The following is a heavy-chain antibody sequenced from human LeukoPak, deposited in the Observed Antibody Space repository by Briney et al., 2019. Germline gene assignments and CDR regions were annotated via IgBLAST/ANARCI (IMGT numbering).Heavy chain of an antibody. Sequence: ASVKVSCKASGYTFTSYYMHWVRQAPGQGLEWMGIINPSGGSTSYAQKFQGRVTMTKDTSISTAYMELSRLRSDDTAVYYCASPIEYSSSGDAFDIWGQGTMVTVSS. CDR1: GYTFTSYY. CDR3: ASPIEYSSSGDAFDI. D-gene: IGHD6-6*01. CDR2: INPSGGST. J-gene: IGHJ3*02. V-gene: IGHV1-46*01.